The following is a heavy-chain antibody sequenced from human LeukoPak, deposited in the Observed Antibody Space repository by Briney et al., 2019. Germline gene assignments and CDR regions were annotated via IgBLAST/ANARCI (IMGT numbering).Heavy chain of an antibody. Sequence: GASVKVFCRASVYSFTSYAIRWAPQAPGQGLEWMGWINTYNGNTNYPQNLQGRVTVTTDTSTTTAYMELRSLRSDDTAVYYCARDLHDTSGCSVYWGQGTLVTVSS. CDR3: ARDLHDTSGCSVY. J-gene: IGHJ4*02. CDR2: INTYNGNT. D-gene: IGHD6-19*01. CDR1: VYSFTSYA. V-gene: IGHV1-18*01.